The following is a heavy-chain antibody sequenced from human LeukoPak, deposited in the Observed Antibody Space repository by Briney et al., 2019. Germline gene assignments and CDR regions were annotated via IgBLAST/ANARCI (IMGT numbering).Heavy chain of an antibody. V-gene: IGHV4-34*01. Sequence: SETLSLTCAVYGGSFSGYYWSWIRQPPGKGLEWIGEINHSGSTNYNPSLKSRVTISVDTSKNQFSLKLSSVTAADTAVYYCARGGGVAGTNSWGQGTLVTVSS. CDR1: GGSFSGYY. J-gene: IGHJ5*02. CDR3: ARGGGVAGTNS. D-gene: IGHD6-19*01. CDR2: INHSGST.